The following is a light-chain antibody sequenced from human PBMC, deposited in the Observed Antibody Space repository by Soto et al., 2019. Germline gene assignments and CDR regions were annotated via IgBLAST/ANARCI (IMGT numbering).Light chain of an antibody. J-gene: IGLJ3*02. CDR1: SSNIGAGYD. CDR3: AAWDHSLQGWV. CDR2: GNS. V-gene: IGLV1-40*01. Sequence: QSVLTQPPSVSGAPGQRVTISCTGSSSNIGAGYDVHWYQQLPGTAPKLLIYGNSNRPSGVPDRFSGSKSGTSASLAITGLQAEDEADYYCAAWDHSLQGWVFGGGTKLTVL.